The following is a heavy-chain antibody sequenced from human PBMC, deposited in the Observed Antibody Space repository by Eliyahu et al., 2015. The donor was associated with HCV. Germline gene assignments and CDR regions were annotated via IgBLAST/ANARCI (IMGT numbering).Heavy chain of an antibody. CDR3: ARDFNRFDP. CDR1: GFTFRXYL. V-gene: IGHV3-7*01. CDR2: IKQDGSEK. Sequence: EVQLVESGGGLVQPGGSLRLSXAAXGFTFRXYLMGGVRQAPGKGVGWVANIKQDGSEKYYVDSVKGRFTISRDNAKNSLYLQMNSLRAEDTAVYYCARDFNRFDPWGQGTLVTVSS. J-gene: IGHJ5*02.